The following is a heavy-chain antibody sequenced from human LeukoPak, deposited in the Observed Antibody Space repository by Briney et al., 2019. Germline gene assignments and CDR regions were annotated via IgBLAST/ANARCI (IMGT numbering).Heavy chain of an antibody. V-gene: IGHV3-21*01. CDR1: GFTFSSYS. D-gene: IGHD4-17*01. CDR2: ISSSSSYI. J-gene: IGHJ4*02. Sequence: PGGSLRLSCAASGFTFSSYSMNWVRQAPGKGLEWVSSISSSSSYIYYADSVKGRFTISRDNAKNSLYLQMNSLRAEDTAAYYCARVLSARGTVTINPSDYWGQGTLVTVSS. CDR3: ARVLSARGTVTINPSDY.